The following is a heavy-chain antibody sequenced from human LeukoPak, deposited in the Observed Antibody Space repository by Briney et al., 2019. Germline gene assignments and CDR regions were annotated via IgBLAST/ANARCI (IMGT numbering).Heavy chain of an antibody. D-gene: IGHD1-26*01. Sequence: GESLKISCKGPGYSFRSHWMSWVRQAPGKGLEWVANIKQDGSEKYYVDSVKGRFTISRDNAKNSLYLQMNSLRAEDTAVYYCARDLGGGIVGATYANDYWGQGTLVTVSS. CDR1: GYSFRSHW. CDR2: IKQDGSEK. V-gene: IGHV3-7*01. CDR3: ARDLGGGIVGATYANDY. J-gene: IGHJ4*02.